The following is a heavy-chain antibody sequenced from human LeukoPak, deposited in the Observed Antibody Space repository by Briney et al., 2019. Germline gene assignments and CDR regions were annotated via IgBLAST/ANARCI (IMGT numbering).Heavy chain of an antibody. J-gene: IGHJ6*02. D-gene: IGHD4-17*01. CDR2: FDPEDGET. V-gene: IGHV1-24*01. CDR3: ATVVTTVTTSDSYYCYGMDV. CDR1: GYTLTELS. Sequence: WASVKVSCKVSGYTLTELSMHWVRQAPGKGLEWMGGFDPEDGETIYAQKFQGRVTMTEDTSTDTAYMELSSLRSEDTAVYYCATVVTTVTTSDSYYCYGMDVWGQGTTVTVSS.